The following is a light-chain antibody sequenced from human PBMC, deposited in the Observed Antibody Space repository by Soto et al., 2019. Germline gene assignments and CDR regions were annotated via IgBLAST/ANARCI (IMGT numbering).Light chain of an antibody. CDR2: DAS. J-gene: IGKJ2*02. CDR3: HQRSNWGT. Sequence: EIVLTQSPATLSLSPGERDTLSCSASQSVSSYWAWYQQKPGQAPRLLIYDASNRSTGIPARFSGSGSETDFTLTISSLVPEDFAVYYCHQRSNWGTFGQVTKLEIK. CDR1: QSVSSY. V-gene: IGKV3-11*01.